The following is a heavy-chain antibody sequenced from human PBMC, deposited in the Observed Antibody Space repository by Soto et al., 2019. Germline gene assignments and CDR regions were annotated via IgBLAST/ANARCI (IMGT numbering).Heavy chain of an antibody. J-gene: IGHJ5*02. D-gene: IGHD1-1*01. V-gene: IGHV4-39*01. Sequence: SETLSLTCTVSGGSTSSSSYYWGWIRQPPGKGLEWIGNIYFSGGTYYNPSLKSRVTISADTSRNQFSLKVSSVTAADTAVYYCATSYNWNDVGWFDPWGQGTLVTVSS. CDR3: ATSYNWNDVGWFDP. CDR1: GGSTSSSSYY. CDR2: IYFSGGT.